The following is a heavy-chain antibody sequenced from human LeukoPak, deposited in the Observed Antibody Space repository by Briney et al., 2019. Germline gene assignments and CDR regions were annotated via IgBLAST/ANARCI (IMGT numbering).Heavy chain of an antibody. J-gene: IGHJ4*02. CDR1: GFTVRSLY. Sequence: GSLRLSCAASGFTVRSLYMSWLRQPPGKGLEWIGEINHSGSTNYNPSLKSRVTISVDTSKNQFSLKLSSVTAADTAVYYCARGIVAFDYWGQGTLVTVSS. D-gene: IGHD5-12*01. CDR3: ARGIVAFDY. V-gene: IGHV4-34*01. CDR2: INHSGST.